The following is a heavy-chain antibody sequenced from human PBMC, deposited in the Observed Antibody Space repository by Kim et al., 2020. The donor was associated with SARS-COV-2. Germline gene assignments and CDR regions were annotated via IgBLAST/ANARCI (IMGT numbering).Heavy chain of an antibody. J-gene: IGHJ6*02. CDR2: ISAYNGNT. Sequence: ASVKVSCKASGYTFTRYGISWVRQAPGQGLEWMGWISAYNGNTNYAQKLQGRVTMNTDTSTSTAYMELRSLRSDDTAVYYCARDRSGHDSSGYYHEAYYYYGMDVWGQGTTVTVSS. CDR1: GYTFTRYG. CDR3: ARDRSGHDSSGYYHEAYYYYGMDV. V-gene: IGHV1-18*01. D-gene: IGHD3-22*01.